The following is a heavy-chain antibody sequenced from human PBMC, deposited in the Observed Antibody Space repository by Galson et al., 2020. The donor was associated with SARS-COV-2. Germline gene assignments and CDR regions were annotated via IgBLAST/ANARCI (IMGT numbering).Heavy chain of an antibody. J-gene: IGHJ4*02. V-gene: IGHV1-2*02. CDR3: ASSRLDYVWGSYRYHPLFDD. CDR2: SNPHSGGT. CDR1: AYTFTAYS. D-gene: IGHD3-16*02. Sequence: ASVNVSCKASAYTFTAYSMHWVRPAPGQELEWMGWSNPHSGGTNYAQKFQGRVTMTRDTSISTAYMELSRLRSDDTAVYYCASSRLDYVWGSYRYHPLFDDWGQGTLVTVSS.